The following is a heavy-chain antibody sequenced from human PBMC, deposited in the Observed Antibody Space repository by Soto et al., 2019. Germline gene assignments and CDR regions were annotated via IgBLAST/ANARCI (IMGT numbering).Heavy chain of an antibody. CDR3: ARAPYYYGSGSYQPFDY. CDR1: GGTFSSYA. J-gene: IGHJ4*02. V-gene: IGHV1-69*01. Sequence: QVQLVQSGAEVKKPGSSVKVSCKASGGTFSSYAISWVRQAPGQGLEWMGGIIPIFGTANYAQKFQGRVTITAEESTSTAYMELSSLRSEDTAVYYCARAPYYYGSGSYQPFDYWGQGTLVTVSS. CDR2: IIPIFGTA. D-gene: IGHD3-10*01.